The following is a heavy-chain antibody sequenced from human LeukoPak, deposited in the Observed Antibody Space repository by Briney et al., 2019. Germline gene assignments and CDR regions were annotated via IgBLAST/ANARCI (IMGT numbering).Heavy chain of an antibody. CDR3: ARGIYREMNWFDP. D-gene: IGHD1-14*01. V-gene: IGHV4-34*01. J-gene: IGHJ5*02. Sequence: SETLSLTCAVYGGSFSGYYLNWIRQPPERGLEWIGEINHSGSTNYNPSLKSRVTMSVDTSKNQFSLKLNSVTAADTAVYYCARGIYREMNWFDPWGQGTLVTVSS. CDR1: GGSFSGYY. CDR2: INHSGST.